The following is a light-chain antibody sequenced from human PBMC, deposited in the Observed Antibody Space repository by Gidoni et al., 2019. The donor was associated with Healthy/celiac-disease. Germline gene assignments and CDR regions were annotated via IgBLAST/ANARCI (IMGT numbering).Light chain of an antibody. CDR1: QDISNY. CDR2: DAS. J-gene: IGKJ4*01. CDR3: QQYDNLPLT. V-gene: IGKV1-33*01. Sequence: DIQMTQSPSSLSASVGDRVTITCQASQDISNYLNWYQQKPGKATKLLIYDASTVETGVPYRFSGSGAGTDFTFTSSSLQPEDIATYYWQQYDNLPLTFGGGTKVEIK.